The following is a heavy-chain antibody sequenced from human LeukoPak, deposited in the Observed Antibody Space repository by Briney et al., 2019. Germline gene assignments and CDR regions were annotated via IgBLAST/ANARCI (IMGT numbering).Heavy chain of an antibody. V-gene: IGHV3-7*01. J-gene: IGHJ4*02. D-gene: IGHD3-22*01. CDR1: GFTFSSYW. CDR3: ARRPGGYYDSNGILEYFDY. Sequence: GGSLRLSCAVSGFTFSSYWMTWVRQAPGKGLEWVANIKQDGSDKYYVDSVKGRFTISRDNAKKSLYLQMNSLRAEDTAIYYCARRPGGYYDSNGILEYFDYWGQGALVTVSS. CDR2: IKQDGSDK.